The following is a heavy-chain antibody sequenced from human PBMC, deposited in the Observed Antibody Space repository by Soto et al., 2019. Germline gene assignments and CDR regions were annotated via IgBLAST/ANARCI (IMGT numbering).Heavy chain of an antibody. CDR1: GYTFTSYD. Sequence: ASVKVSCKASGYTFTSYDINWVRQATGQGPEWMGWMNPNSGNTGYAQKFQGRVTMTRNTSISTAYMELSSLRSEDTAVYYCARGQRIGGAAAAAGYWGQGTLVTVSS. J-gene: IGHJ4*02. V-gene: IGHV1-8*01. CDR3: ARGQRIGGAAAAAGY. CDR2: MNPNSGNT. D-gene: IGHD6-13*01.